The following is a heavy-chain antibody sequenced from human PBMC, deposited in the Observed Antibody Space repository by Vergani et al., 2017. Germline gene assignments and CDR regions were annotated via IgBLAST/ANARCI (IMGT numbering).Heavy chain of an antibody. CDR3: ARHRGSGGLFPSSYFYGNDF. D-gene: IGHD3-10*01. CDR1: DSSIMTNPY. Sequence: QVQLQESGPGLVKPSETLTLTCDVSDSSIMTNPYWGWFRQSPGKGLEWIGCIHHSGDTHYNSSLKSRVSISIVSSSKFSLSLTSVTAADTAIYYCARHRGSGGLFPSSYFYGNDFWGHGTTVTVSS. CDR2: IHHSGDT. J-gene: IGHJ6*02. V-gene: IGHV4-38-2*01.